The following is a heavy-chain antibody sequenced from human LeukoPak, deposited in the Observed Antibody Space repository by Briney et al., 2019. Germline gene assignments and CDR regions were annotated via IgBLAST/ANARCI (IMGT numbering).Heavy chain of an antibody. CDR1: GGTFSSYA. CDR2: IIPILGIA. CDR3: ARTSGGFSSWYGSFDY. D-gene: IGHD6-13*01. V-gene: IGHV1-69*04. Sequence: ASVKVSCKASGGTFSSYAISWVRQAPGQGLEWMGRIIPILGIANYAQKFQGRVTITADKSTSTAYMELSSLRSEDTAVYYCARTSGGFSSWYGSFDYWGQGTLVTVSS. J-gene: IGHJ4*02.